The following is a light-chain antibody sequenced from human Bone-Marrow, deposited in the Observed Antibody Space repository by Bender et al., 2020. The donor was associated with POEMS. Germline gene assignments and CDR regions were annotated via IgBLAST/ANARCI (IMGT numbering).Light chain of an antibody. J-gene: IGLJ2*01. CDR3: QTWGTGTYLV. Sequence: QLVLTQSPSASASLGASVRLTCTLSSGHSSFAIAWHQQRPKEGPRFVMIVNSDGSHTRGDGIPSRFSGSTSGTARSLIISSLQPEDEADYYCQTWGTGTYLVFGGGTKLTVL. CDR2: VNSDGSH. CDR1: SGHSSFA. V-gene: IGLV4-69*01.